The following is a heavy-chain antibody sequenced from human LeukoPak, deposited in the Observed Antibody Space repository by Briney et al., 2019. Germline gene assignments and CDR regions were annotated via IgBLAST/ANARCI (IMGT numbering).Heavy chain of an antibody. D-gene: IGHD5-18*01. CDR1: GGSISSGGYS. J-gene: IGHJ3*02. CDR3: AGGRGYSYVGYAFDI. CDR2: IYYSGST. V-gene: IGHV4-30-4*07. Sequence: ASQTLSLTCAVSGGSISSGGYSWSWIRQPPGKGLEWIGYIYYSGSTYYNPSLKSRVTISVDTSKNQFSLKLSSVTAADTAVYYCAGGRGYSYVGYAFDIWGQGTMVTVSS.